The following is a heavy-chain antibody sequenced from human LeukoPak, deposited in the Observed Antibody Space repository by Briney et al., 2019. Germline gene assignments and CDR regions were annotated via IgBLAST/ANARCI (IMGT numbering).Heavy chain of an antibody. V-gene: IGHV4-59*03. CDR3: VKGYYDSRHSSNPFDP. CDR1: GGSLTAYY. J-gene: IGHJ5*02. D-gene: IGHD3-22*01. Sequence: PSETLPLTCTVSGGSLTAYYWSWIRQPPGRGLEWIGYIYYTGSTNYNPSLKSRVTISIDTSKNQFSLKLSAVTAADTAVYYCVKGYYDSRHSSNPFDPWGQGALVTVSS. CDR2: IYYTGST.